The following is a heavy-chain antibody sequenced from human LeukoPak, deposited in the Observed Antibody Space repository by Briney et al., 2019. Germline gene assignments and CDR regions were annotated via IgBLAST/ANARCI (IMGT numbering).Heavy chain of an antibody. J-gene: IGHJ3*02. Sequence: PSETLSLTCTVSGGSISSGDYYWSWIRQPPGKGLEWIGYIFYSGSTNYNPSLKSRVTISVDTSKNQFSLKLSSVTAADTAVYYCARVEIAVDAFDIWGQGTMVTVSS. CDR3: ARVEIAVDAFDI. D-gene: IGHD6-19*01. CDR2: IFYSGST. CDR1: GGSISSGDYY. V-gene: IGHV4-61*08.